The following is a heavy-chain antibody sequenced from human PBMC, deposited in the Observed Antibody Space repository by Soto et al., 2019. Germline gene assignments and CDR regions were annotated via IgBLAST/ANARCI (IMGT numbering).Heavy chain of an antibody. CDR2: IYYSGST. V-gene: IGHV4-59*01. J-gene: IGHJ6*02. Sequence: XPLSLTFTFSGGSISIYYWRWIRHPPVKGLEWIGYIYYSGSTNYNPSLKSRVTISVDTSKNQFSLKLSSVTAADTAVYYCAKCLLPSHPLDYSDYYYYGMDVWGQGTTVTVSS. D-gene: IGHD4-4*01. CDR3: AKCLLPSHPLDYSDYYYYGMDV. CDR1: GGSISIYY.